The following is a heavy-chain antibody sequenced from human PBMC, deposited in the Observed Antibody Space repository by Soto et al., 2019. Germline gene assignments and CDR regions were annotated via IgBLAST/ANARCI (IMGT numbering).Heavy chain of an antibody. J-gene: IGHJ4*02. CDR1: RFTFNNYW. Sequence: XXSLRLSCAASRFTFNNYWMYWVRQAPGKGLVWVARXNRDGXNTTYAEPVKGXFTISRDXXNNTLYLKMSSLRGEDEDVYYCARVEDYSIASNWGKGTLVTVYS. CDR2: XNRDGXNT. V-gene: IGHV3-74*01. D-gene: IGHD6-13*01. CDR3: ARVEDYSIASN.